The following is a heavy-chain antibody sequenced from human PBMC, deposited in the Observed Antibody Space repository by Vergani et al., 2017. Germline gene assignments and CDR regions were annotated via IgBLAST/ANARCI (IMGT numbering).Heavy chain of an antibody. V-gene: IGHV5-51*01. D-gene: IGHD1-1*01. Sequence: EVELVQSGPEMRKPGESLKISCKGSEYSFGNYWIGWVCQMPGKGLEWIGIIYPADSDTRYSPSFQGQVTISADKSISTAFLQWDSLKASDTALYYCARHTTYTDSWGQGTLVTVSS. CDR2: IYPADSDT. CDR3: ARHTTYTDS. J-gene: IGHJ4*02. CDR1: EYSFGNYW.